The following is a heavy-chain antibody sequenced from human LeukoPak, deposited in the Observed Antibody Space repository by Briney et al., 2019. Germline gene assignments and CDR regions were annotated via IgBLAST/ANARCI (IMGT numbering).Heavy chain of an antibody. Sequence: PSETLSLTCAVSGGSISNSNYYWGWIRQPPGKGLEYIGSIYYSGSTYYNPSLNSRVTISVDTSKNQFSLKLSSVTAADTAVYYCAREYSSGWSGAGYWGQGTLVTVSS. D-gene: IGHD6-19*01. CDR3: AREYSSGWSGAGY. V-gene: IGHV4-39*07. CDR2: IYYSGST. J-gene: IGHJ4*02. CDR1: GGSISNSNYY.